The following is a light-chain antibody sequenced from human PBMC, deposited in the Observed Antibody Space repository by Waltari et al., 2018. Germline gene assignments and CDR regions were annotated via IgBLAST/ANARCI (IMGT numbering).Light chain of an antibody. CDR2: EDY. V-gene: IGLV3-1*01. CDR1: NLDNKY. CDR3: HVWDSNTGV. Sequence: SYELPQTPSVSVSPGQTATISCSGVNLDNKYVSWYQQKAGQSPVRVLYEDYKRPSGIPERFSGSSSGNTATLTISETQAVDEADYYCHVWDSNTGVFGGGTKLTVL. J-gene: IGLJ3*02.